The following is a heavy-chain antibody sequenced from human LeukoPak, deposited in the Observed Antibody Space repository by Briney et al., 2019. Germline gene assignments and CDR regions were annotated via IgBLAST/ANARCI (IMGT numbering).Heavy chain of an antibody. CDR2: IYYSGST. CDR1: GGSINSNTYF. D-gene: IGHD5-12*01. J-gene: IGHJ3*02. V-gene: IGHV4-39*01. Sequence: SETLSLTCTVSGGSINSNTYFWGWIRQPPGKGLEWIGSIYYSGSTHYNPSLKTRITMSVDTSKNQFSLKLNSVTAADTGIYYCARHSRSAYTGYENAFDIWGQGTMVTVSS. CDR3: ARHSRSAYTGYENAFDI.